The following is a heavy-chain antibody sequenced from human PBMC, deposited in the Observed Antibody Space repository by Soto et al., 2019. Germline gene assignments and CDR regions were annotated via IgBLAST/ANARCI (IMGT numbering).Heavy chain of an antibody. CDR3: ARQISSGWYDAFDI. Sequence: LGESLKISCKGSRYSFTSYWIGWVRQMPGKGLEWMGTIYPGDSDTRYSPSFQGQVTISADKSISTAYLQWSSLKASDTAMYYCARQISSGWYDAFDIWGQGTMVTVSS. CDR2: IYPGDSDT. D-gene: IGHD6-19*01. V-gene: IGHV5-51*01. CDR1: RYSFTSYW. J-gene: IGHJ3*02.